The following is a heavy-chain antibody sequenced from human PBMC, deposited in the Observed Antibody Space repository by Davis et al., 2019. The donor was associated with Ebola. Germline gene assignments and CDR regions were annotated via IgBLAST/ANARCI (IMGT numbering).Heavy chain of an antibody. CDR1: GDSISSDLYF. J-gene: IGHJ4*02. V-gene: IGHV4-39*01. D-gene: IGHD4-23*01. Sequence: PSETLSLTCTVSGDSISSDLYFWGWIRQFPGKGPQWIGSIFYRGITYYNSALKSRGTISIDTSTNRFSLQLTSVTAADTAVYYCARLSSGGNGDYWGQGTLVTVSS. CDR2: IFYRGIT. CDR3: ARLSSGGNGDY.